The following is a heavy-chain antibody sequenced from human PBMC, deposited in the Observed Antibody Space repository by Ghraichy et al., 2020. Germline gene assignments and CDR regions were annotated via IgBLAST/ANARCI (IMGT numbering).Heavy chain of an antibody. V-gene: IGHV3-21*01. CDR3: ARGRATIRTGAFDI. J-gene: IGHJ3*02. D-gene: IGHD5-12*01. Sequence: WGSLRLSCAASGFTFSSYSMNWVRQAPGKGLEWVSSISSSSSYIYYADSVKGRFTISRDNAKNSLYLQMNSLRAEDTAVYYCARGRATIRTGAFDIWGQGTMVTVSS. CDR2: ISSSSSYI. CDR1: GFTFSSYS.